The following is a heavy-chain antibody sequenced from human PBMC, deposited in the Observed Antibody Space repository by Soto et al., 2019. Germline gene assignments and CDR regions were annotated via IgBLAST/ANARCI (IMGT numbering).Heavy chain of an antibody. CDR3: ARCYCSVGSCYTCWHFDL. CDR2: IGPYNGNT. V-gene: IGHV1-18*01. D-gene: IGHD2-15*01. CDR1: GYTFNNYG. J-gene: IGHJ2*01. Sequence: QVPLVQSGAEVKKPGASVKVSCQASGYTFNNYGISWVRQAPGQGLEWMGWIGPYNGNTDHAQNFQGRVTMTTDTSTNTAYMVLRSLGSNVTALYYWARCYCSVGSCYTCWHFDLWARGTLVTVSS.